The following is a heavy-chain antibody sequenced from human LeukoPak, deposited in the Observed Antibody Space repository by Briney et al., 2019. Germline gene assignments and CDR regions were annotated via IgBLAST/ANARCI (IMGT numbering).Heavy chain of an antibody. CDR3: ARVDYDILTGRGDAFDI. D-gene: IGHD3-9*01. Sequence: SETLSLTCTVSGGSISSYYWSWIRQPPGKGLEWIGYIYYSGSTNYNPSLKSRVTISVDTSKNQFSLKLSSVTAADTAVYYCARVDYDILTGRGDAFDIWGQGTMVTVSS. CDR2: IYYSGST. J-gene: IGHJ3*02. CDR1: GGSISSYY. V-gene: IGHV4-59*01.